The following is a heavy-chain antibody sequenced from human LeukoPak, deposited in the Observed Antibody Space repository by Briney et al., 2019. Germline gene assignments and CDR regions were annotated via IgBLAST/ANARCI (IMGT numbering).Heavy chain of an antibody. J-gene: IGHJ4*02. V-gene: IGHV3-23*01. Sequence: GGSLRLSCAASGFTFSSYSMNWVRQAPGKGLEWVSAISGSGGSTYYADSVKGRFTISRDNSKNTLYLQMNSLRAEDTAVYYCAKGGGLWFGELYSDYWGQGTLVTVSS. CDR2: ISGSGGST. CDR3: AKGGGLWFGELYSDY. D-gene: IGHD3-10*01. CDR1: GFTFSSYS.